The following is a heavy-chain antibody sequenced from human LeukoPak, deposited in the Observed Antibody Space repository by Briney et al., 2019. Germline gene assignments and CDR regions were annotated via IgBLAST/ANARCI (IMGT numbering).Heavy chain of an antibody. Sequence: ASVKVSCKASGYTFTDYYMHWVRQAPGQGLEWMGWINPKNGAIIYAQKFQGRVTLTRDTSISTAYMELSSLTSDDTAVYYRARVPDTTMAGGWFDPWGQGTLVTVSS. CDR2: INPKNGAI. D-gene: IGHD5-18*01. J-gene: IGHJ5*02. CDR1: GYTFTDYY. V-gene: IGHV1-2*02. CDR3: ARVPDTTMAGGWFDP.